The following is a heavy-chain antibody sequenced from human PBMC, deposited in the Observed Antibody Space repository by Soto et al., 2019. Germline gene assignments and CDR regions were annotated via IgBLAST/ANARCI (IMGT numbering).Heavy chain of an antibody. J-gene: IGHJ3*01. CDR3: ARGSNSSGWSNFLSAFDL. CDR1: RFTFSRYA. D-gene: IGHD6-19*01. Sequence: VQLVESGGGLVKPGGSLRLSCAASRFTFSRYAVNWVRQAPGKGLEWVSSIGSSSGHIYQADSVKGRFTISRDNTKNSVFLKMNSLRGEDAAIYYCARGSNSSGWSNFLSAFDLWGQGTTVTVSS. V-gene: IGHV3-21*06. CDR2: IGSSSGHI.